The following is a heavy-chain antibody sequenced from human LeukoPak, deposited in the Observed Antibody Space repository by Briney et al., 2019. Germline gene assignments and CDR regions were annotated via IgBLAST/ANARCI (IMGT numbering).Heavy chain of an antibody. CDR2: ISYDGSNK. CDR3: ARNLESGSFYGSFVY. V-gene: IGHV3-30*04. J-gene: IGHJ4*02. Sequence: PGGSLRLSCAASGFTFSSYAMHWVRQAPGKGLEWVAVISYDGSNKYYADSVKGRFTISRDNSKNTLYLQMNSLRAEDTAVYYCARNLESGSFYGSFVYWGQGSLVTVSS. D-gene: IGHD1-26*01. CDR1: GFTFSSYA.